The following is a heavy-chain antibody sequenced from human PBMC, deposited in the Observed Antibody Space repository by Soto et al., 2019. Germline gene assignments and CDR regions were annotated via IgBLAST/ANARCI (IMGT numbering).Heavy chain of an antibody. D-gene: IGHD3-16*01. Sequence: SETLSLTCTVSGGSISSSSYYWGWIRQPPGKGLEWIGEINHSGSTNYNPSLKSRVTISVDTSKNQFSLKLSSVTAADTAVYYCARFFLRNNYVWGSYNWFDPWGQGTLVTVSS. CDR1: GGSISSSSYY. V-gene: IGHV4-39*07. CDR3: ARFFLRNNYVWGSYNWFDP. J-gene: IGHJ5*02. CDR2: INHSGST.